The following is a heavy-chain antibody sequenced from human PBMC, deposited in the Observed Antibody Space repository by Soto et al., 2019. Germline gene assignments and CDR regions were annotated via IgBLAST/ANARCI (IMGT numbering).Heavy chain of an antibody. CDR2: ISSSGSTI. CDR3: ARGYYYDVRRLWASDF. V-gene: IGHV3-48*03. Sequence: EVQLVESGGGLVQPGGSLRLSCAASGFTFSSYEMNWVRQAPGKGLEWVSYISSSGSTIYNADSVKGRFTISRDNAKNSLYLQMNSLRAEDTAGYYCARGYYYDVRRLWASDFWGQGTLVTVSS. J-gene: IGHJ4*02. CDR1: GFTFSSYE. D-gene: IGHD3-22*01.